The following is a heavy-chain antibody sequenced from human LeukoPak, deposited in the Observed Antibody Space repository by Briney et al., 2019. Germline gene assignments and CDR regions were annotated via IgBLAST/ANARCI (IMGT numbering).Heavy chain of an antibody. J-gene: IGHJ4*02. Sequence: GRSLRLSCAASGFTFSNYGMHWVRQAPGKGLEWVAVISSDGSNKYYADSVKGRFTISRDNSKNMLFLQMNSLRAEDTAVYYCAKDGLWFGDLTYFDYWGQGTLVTVSS. CDR2: ISSDGSNK. CDR3: AKDGLWFGDLTYFDY. V-gene: IGHV3-30*18. D-gene: IGHD3-10*01. CDR1: GFTFSNYG.